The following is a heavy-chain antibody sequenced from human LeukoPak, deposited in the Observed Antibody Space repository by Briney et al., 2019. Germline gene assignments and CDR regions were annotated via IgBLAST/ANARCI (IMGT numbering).Heavy chain of an antibody. V-gene: IGHV4-34*01. CDR3: ARGMYYYGSGSPYFDY. D-gene: IGHD3-10*01. Sequence: SETLSLTCAVSGGSFSGYYWTWIRQPPGKGLEWIGEINHSGGANYNPSLKSRVTISLGTSKNQFSLKLSSVTAADTAVYYCARGMYYYGSGSPYFDYWGQGTLVTVSS. CDR1: GGSFSGYY. CDR2: INHSGGA. J-gene: IGHJ4*02.